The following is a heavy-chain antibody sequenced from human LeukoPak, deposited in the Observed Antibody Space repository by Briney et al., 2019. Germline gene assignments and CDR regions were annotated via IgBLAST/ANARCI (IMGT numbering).Heavy chain of an antibody. CDR2: IIPIFGTA. Sequence: SVKVSCKASGGTFSSYAISWVRQAPGQGLEWMGGIIPIFGTANYAQKFQGRVTITADESTSTAYMELSSLRSEDTAVYYCAREQMATIPYFDYWGQGTLVTVSS. D-gene: IGHD5-24*01. CDR3: AREQMATIPYFDY. V-gene: IGHV1-69*13. J-gene: IGHJ4*02. CDR1: GGTFSSYA.